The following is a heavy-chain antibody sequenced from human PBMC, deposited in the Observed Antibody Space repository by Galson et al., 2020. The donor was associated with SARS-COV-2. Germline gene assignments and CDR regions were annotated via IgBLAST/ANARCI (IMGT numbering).Heavy chain of an antibody. CDR1: GFTVSNNY. Sequence: TGGSLRLSCAASGFTVSNNYMSWVRQAPGKGLEWVSFVYRGGNTYYAESVKGRFTISRDNSKNTLYLQMNTLGAEDTAVYYCARRYSSAWAHDNWGQGTLVTVSS. CDR2: VYRGGNT. J-gene: IGHJ4*02. D-gene: IGHD6-19*01. V-gene: IGHV3-66*01. CDR3: ARRYSSAWAHDN.